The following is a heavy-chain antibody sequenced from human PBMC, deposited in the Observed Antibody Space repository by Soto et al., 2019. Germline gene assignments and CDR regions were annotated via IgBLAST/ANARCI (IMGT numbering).Heavy chain of an antibody. CDR3: ARLSGCNNGVCYKFDY. CDR1: GYSFPSYW. CDR2: VYPGDSDT. Sequence: EVQLVQSGAEVKKPGESLKISCKGSGYSFPSYWIGWVRQRPGKGREWMGIVYPGDSDTRYSPSFQGQVTISADKSISTAYLQWSSLKASDTAMYYCARLSGCNNGVCYKFDYWGQGTLVTVSS. J-gene: IGHJ4*02. V-gene: IGHV5-51*01. D-gene: IGHD2-8*01.